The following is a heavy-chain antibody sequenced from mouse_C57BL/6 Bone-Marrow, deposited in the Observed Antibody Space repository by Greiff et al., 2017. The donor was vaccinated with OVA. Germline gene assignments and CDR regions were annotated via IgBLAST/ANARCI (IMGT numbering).Heavy chain of an antibody. CDR3: SIYGTAWFAY. CDR1: GYSFTGYY. Sequence: VQLQQSGPELVKPGASVKISCKASGYSFTGYYMNWVKQSPEKSLEWIGEINPSTGGTTYNQKFKAKATLTVAKSSSTAYMQLKSLTSEYSAVYDCSIYGTAWFAYWGQGTLVTVSA. D-gene: IGHD2-1*01. J-gene: IGHJ3*01. CDR2: INPSTGGT. V-gene: IGHV1-42*01.